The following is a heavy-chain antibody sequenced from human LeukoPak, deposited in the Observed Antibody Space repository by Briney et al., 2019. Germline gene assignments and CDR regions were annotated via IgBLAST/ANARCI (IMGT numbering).Heavy chain of an antibody. D-gene: IGHD3-10*01. CDR1: GGSISTYY. CDR3: ARVGSYCFDY. CDR2: IDYSGAT. Sequence: PSETLSLTCTVSGGSISTYYWSWIRQPPGKGLEWIGYIDYSGATNYNPSLKSRVTMSVDTSKHQFSLKLSSVTAADTAVYYCARVGSYCFDYWGQGTVVTVSS. J-gene: IGHJ4*02. V-gene: IGHV4-59*01.